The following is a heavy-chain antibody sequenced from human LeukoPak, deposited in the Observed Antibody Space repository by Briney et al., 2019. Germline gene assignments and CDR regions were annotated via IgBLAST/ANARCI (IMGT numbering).Heavy chain of an antibody. CDR1: GFTFSNYA. CDR2: ISNDGSKK. Sequence: GGSLRLSCAASGFTFSNYAMHWVRQAPGKGLEWVAVISNDGSKKDYAGSVKGRFTISRDNSKNTLYLQMSSLRAEDTAVYYCASPARPVVTDDAFDIWGQGTMVTVSS. J-gene: IGHJ3*02. V-gene: IGHV3-30*04. D-gene: IGHD4-23*01. CDR3: ASPARPVVTDDAFDI.